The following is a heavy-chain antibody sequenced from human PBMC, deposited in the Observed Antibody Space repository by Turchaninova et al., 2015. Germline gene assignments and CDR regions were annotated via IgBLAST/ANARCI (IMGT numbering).Heavy chain of an antibody. J-gene: IGHJ4*02. CDR3: ARIRGYSYGQYYLDY. CDR1: GFSLSNARMG. Sequence: QVTLKESGPVLVKPTETLTLTCTVSGFSLSNARMGVSWIRQPPGKALEWLAHIFSNDEKSYSPSLTSKHTISKDTSKSQVVLTMTNMDPVDTATYYCARIRGYSYGQYYLDYWGQGTLVTVSS. CDR2: IFSNDEK. D-gene: IGHD5-18*01. V-gene: IGHV2-26*01.